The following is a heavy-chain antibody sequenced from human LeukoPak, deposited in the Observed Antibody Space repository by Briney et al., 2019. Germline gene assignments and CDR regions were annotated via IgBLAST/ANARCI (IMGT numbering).Heavy chain of an antibody. CDR1: GFTFRSYW. CDR2: IKQDGSEK. V-gene: IGHV3-7*01. D-gene: IGHD3-9*01. CDR3: ARRYFDWFLGAGGSLDV. J-gene: IGHJ3*01. Sequence: GGSLRLSCAGSGFTFRSYWMHWVRQAPGKGLEWVANIKQDGSEKYYVDSVKGRFTISRDNANDSVYLQMNSQRAEDTAVYYCARRYFDWFLGAGGSLDVWGQGTMVTASS.